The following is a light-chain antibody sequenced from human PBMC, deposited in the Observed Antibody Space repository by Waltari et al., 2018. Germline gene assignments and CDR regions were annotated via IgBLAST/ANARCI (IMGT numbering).Light chain of an antibody. CDR1: SSDVGGYNY. V-gene: IGLV2-14*01. J-gene: IGLJ2*01. Sequence: QSALTQPASVSGSPGQSITISCTGTSSDVGGYNYASWYQQHPGKAPKLRIYEVSNRPSGVSNRFSGSKAGNTASLTISGLQAEDEADYYCSSYTSSSTYVVFGGGTKLTVL. CDR2: EVS. CDR3: SSYTSSSTYVV.